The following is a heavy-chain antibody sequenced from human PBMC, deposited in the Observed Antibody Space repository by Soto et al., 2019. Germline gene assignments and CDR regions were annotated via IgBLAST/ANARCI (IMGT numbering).Heavy chain of an antibody. V-gene: IGHV3-23*01. CDR1: GITISNYP. D-gene: IGHD3-22*01. CDR2: ISGSGDRT. CDR3: VKDDGGYPSTAPH. Sequence: EVQLLESGGGLVQPGGSLRLSCAASGITISNYPMSWVRQAPGKGLDWVSGISGSGDRTYYADSAKGRFTISKDISKNSLSLQLDSLGVGDTSVYFCVKDDGGYPSTAPHWGPGTLVTVSS. J-gene: IGHJ4*02.